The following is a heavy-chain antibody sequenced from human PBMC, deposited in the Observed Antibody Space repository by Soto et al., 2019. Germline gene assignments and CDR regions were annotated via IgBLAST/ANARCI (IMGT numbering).Heavy chain of an antibody. V-gene: IGHV4-59*01. CDR1: GVSISSYY. J-gene: IGHJ3*02. Sequence: PSETLSLTCTVSGVSISSYYWNWIRQPPGKGLEWIGYIYYSGSTKYNPSLKSRTTISLDTSKNQFSLKLSSVTAADTAVYYCARPYYDVLTGYYWDTFDIWGQATMVTVSS. D-gene: IGHD3-9*01. CDR3: ARPYYDVLTGYYWDTFDI. CDR2: IYYSGST.